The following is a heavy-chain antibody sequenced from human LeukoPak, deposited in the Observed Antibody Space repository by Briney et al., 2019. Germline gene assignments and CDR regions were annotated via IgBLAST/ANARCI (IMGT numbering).Heavy chain of an antibody. Sequence: PSETLSLTCTVSGGSISSYYWVWIRQPPGEGLEWIGSIYYSGSTYYNPSLKSRVTISVDTSKNQFSLKLSSVTAADTAAYYCVIMAGYWGQGTLVTVSS. CDR3: VIMAGY. J-gene: IGHJ4*02. CDR2: IYYSGST. CDR1: GGSISSYY. V-gene: IGHV4-39*07. D-gene: IGHD3-10*01.